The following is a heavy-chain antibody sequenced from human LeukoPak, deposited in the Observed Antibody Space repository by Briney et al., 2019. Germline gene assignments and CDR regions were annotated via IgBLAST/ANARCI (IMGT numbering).Heavy chain of an antibody. Sequence: SAPTLVNPTQTLTLTCTFSGFSLNTSGVGVGWIRQPPGKALEWLALIYWNDDKRYSPSLKSRLTITKDTSKNQVVLTMTNMDPVDTATYYCAHRRHDILTGYLNYFDYWGQGTLVTVSS. J-gene: IGHJ4*02. CDR2: IYWNDDK. CDR1: GFSLNTSGVG. D-gene: IGHD3-9*01. CDR3: AHRRHDILTGYLNYFDY. V-gene: IGHV2-5*01.